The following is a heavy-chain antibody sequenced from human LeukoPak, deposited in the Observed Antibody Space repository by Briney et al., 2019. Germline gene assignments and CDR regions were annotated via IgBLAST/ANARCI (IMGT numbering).Heavy chain of an antibody. Sequence: ASVKVSCKPSGYTFTGYYLHWVRQAPGQVIEWLGWINTNSGATVYAQNFQGRVTMSRDTSISTAYMELSSLRSDDTAVYYCARDRVGSGWPRPFYFEFWGQGTLVTVSS. J-gene: IGHJ4*02. CDR2: INTNSGAT. D-gene: IGHD6-19*01. CDR1: GYTFTGYY. V-gene: IGHV1-2*02. CDR3: ARDRVGSGWPRPFYFEF.